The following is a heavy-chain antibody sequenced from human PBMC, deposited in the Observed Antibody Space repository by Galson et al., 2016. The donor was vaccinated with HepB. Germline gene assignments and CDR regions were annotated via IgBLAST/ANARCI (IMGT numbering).Heavy chain of an antibody. J-gene: IGHJ6*02. CDR3: AREGVDQVGMDV. CDR1: GFTFSSYW. V-gene: IGHV3-74*01. Sequence: SLRLSCAASGFTFSSYWMHWVRQVPGQGPVWVSRINSDGTNTHYAGSVKGRFTISRDNSKNTLYLQMNSLRAEDTAVYYCAREGVDQVGMDVWGQGTTVTVSS. CDR2: INSDGTNT.